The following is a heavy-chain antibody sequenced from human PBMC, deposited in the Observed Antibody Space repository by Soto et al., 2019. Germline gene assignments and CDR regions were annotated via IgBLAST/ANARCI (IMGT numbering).Heavy chain of an antibody. CDR2: INWNGGST. CDR3: ARAGLYYYDSSGYLDAFDI. CDR1: GFTFDDYG. J-gene: IGHJ3*02. V-gene: IGHV3-20*04. D-gene: IGHD3-22*01. Sequence: GGSLRLSCAASGFTFDDYGMSWVRQAPGKGLEWVSGINWNGGSTGYADSVKGRFTISRDNAKNSLYLQMNSLRAEDTALYYCARAGLYYYDSSGYLDAFDIWGQGTMVTVSS.